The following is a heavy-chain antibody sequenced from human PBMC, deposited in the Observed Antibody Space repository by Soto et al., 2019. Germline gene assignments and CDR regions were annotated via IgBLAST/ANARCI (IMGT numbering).Heavy chain of an antibody. Sequence: SETLSLTCTVSGGSVNSGGYYWSWIRQPPGTGLEWIGFIFYNGGTSYNPSLGSRVTISADTSKTLFSLNLNFVTAADTAAYYCARGDHGPRRFYFDTWGQGTLVTVSS. CDR3: ARGDHGPRRFYFDT. J-gene: IGHJ4*02. V-gene: IGHV4-61*03. D-gene: IGHD2-8*01. CDR1: GGSVNSGGYY. CDR2: IFYNGGT.